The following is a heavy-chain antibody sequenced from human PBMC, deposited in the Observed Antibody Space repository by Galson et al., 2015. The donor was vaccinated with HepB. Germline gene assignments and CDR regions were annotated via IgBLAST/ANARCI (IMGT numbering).Heavy chain of an antibody. CDR1: GN. J-gene: IGHJ3*02. Sequence: SLRLPCAASGNMHWVRQTPGKGLEWVAAISYDGISKYYADSVKGRFTISKDSPEDILFLQMNSLRVEDTALYYCARGAYSSGRCDVFDIWGQGTMVSVSS. CDR3: ARGAYSSGRCDVFDI. V-gene: IGHV3-30-3*01. CDR2: ISYDGISK. D-gene: IGHD6-19*01.